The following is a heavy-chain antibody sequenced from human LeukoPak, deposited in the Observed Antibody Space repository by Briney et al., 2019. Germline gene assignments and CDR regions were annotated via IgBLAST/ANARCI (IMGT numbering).Heavy chain of an antibody. J-gene: IGHJ4*02. D-gene: IGHD3-16*01. CDR2: IYTSGST. Sequence: SQTPSLTCTVSGGSISSGSYYWSWIRQPAGKGLEWIRRIYTSGSTNYNPSLKRRVTISVDTSKNQFSLKLSSVTAADTAVYYCASANWGSSFDYWGQGTLVTVSS. V-gene: IGHV4-61*02. CDR1: GGSISSGSYY. CDR3: ASANWGSSFDY.